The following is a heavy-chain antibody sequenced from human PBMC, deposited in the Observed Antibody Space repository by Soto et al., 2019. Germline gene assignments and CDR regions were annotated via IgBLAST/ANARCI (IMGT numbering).Heavy chain of an antibody. CDR2: MNPNSGNT. V-gene: IGHV1-8*01. D-gene: IGHD2-15*01. CDR1: GYTFTSYD. Sequence: ASVKVSCKASGYTFTSYDINWVRQATGQELEWMGWMNPNSGNTGYAQKFQGRVTMTRNTSISTAYMELSSLRSEDTAVYYCARGGDIVVVESAFDIWGQGTMVTVSS. J-gene: IGHJ3*02. CDR3: ARGGDIVVVESAFDI.